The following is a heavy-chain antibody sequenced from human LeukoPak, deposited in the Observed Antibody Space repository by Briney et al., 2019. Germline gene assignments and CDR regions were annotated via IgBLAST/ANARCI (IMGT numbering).Heavy chain of an antibody. CDR1: GFTVSSNY. V-gene: IGHV3-66*04. Sequence: PGGSLRLSCAASGFTVSSNYMSWVRQAPGKGLEWVSVIYSGGSTYYADSVKGRFTISRDNSKNTLYLQMNSLRAEDTAVYYCARPPRESAYYDILTGYYPYYFDYWGQGTLVTVSS. D-gene: IGHD3-9*01. CDR3: ARPPRESAYYDILTGYYPYYFDY. J-gene: IGHJ4*02. CDR2: IYSGGST.